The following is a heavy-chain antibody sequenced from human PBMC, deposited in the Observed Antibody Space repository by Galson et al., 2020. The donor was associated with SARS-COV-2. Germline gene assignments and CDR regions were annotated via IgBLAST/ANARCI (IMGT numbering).Heavy chain of an antibody. D-gene: IGHD2-21*02. J-gene: IGHJ4*02. Sequence: GESLKISCAASGFTFSGFWMTWVRQAPGKGLEWVANINQDGSEKYYVDSVKGRFTISRDNAKTSLYLQMNSLRADDTAIYYCAGSRGWRLDYWGQGTRLTVSS. CDR1: GFTFSGFW. CDR2: INQDGSEK. V-gene: IGHV3-7*01. CDR3: AGSRGWRLDY.